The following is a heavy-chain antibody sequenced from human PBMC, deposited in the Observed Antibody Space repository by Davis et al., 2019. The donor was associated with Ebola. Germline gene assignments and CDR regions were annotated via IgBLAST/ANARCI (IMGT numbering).Heavy chain of an antibody. V-gene: IGHV3-74*01. CDR1: GFTFSSYT. J-gene: IGHJ4*02. Sequence: GESLKISCAASGFTFSSYTMHWVRQAPGKGLVWVSRINDDGSNTRYGDFVKGRFTISRDNAKNTLYLQMNSLRVEDTAIYYCARDLYWVVYDYWGQGTLVTVSS. CDR2: INDDGSNT. D-gene: IGHD2-15*01. CDR3: ARDLYWVVYDY.